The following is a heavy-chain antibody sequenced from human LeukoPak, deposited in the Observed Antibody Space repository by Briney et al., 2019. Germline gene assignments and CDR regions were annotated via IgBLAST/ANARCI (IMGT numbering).Heavy chain of an antibody. D-gene: IGHD3-22*01. CDR3: AKEIDTSGYSPFDY. CDR1: GFTFSNYG. J-gene: IGHJ4*02. Sequence: GGSLRLSCAASGFTFSNYGMHWVRQAPGKGLEWVAFIRYDGSNKYYVDSVKGRFTISRDNSKNTLYLQMNSLRPEDTAVYYCAKEIDTSGYSPFDYWGQGTLVTVSS. V-gene: IGHV3-30*02. CDR2: IRYDGSNK.